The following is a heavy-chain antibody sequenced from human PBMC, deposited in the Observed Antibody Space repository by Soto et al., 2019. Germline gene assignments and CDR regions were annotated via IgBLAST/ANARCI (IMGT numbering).Heavy chain of an antibody. Sequence: QVQLQESGPGLVKPSQTLSLTCTVSGGSISSGGYYWSWLRQHPGKGLEWIGYIYYSGSTYYNPSLKIRVTISVDTSKNQFSLKLSSVTAADTAVYYCARERGDTPKYYYGMDVWGQGTTVTVSS. V-gene: IGHV4-31*03. CDR3: ARERGDTPKYYYGMDV. J-gene: IGHJ6*02. D-gene: IGHD1-26*01. CDR2: IYYSGST. CDR1: GGSISSGGYY.